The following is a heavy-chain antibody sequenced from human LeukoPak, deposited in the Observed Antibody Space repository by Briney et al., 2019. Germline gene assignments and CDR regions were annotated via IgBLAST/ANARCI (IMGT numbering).Heavy chain of an antibody. J-gene: IGHJ4*02. CDR3: AHLHYVSSGSNFDY. D-gene: IGHD3-22*01. Sequence: PSETLSLTCTVSADSISSRYCSWIRQPPGKGLEWIGYIHYSGTTNYNPSLKRRVTISVDTSKNQFSLKLKSVTAADTAVYYCAHLHYVSSGSNFDYWGQGTLVTVSS. CDR1: ADSISSRY. V-gene: IGHV4-59*11. CDR2: IHYSGTT.